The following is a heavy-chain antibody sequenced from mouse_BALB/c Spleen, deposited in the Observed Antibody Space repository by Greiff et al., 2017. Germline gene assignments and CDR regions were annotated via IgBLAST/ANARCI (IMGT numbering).Heavy chain of an antibody. J-gene: IGHJ4*01. V-gene: IGHV3-2*02. CDR1: GYSITSDYA. CDR2: ISYSGST. CDR3: ARDRYDDYAMDY. D-gene: IGHD2-14*01. Sequence: VQLKESGPGLVKPSQSLSLTCTVTGYSITSDYAWNWIRQFPGNKLEWMGYISYSGSTSYNPSLKSRISITRDTSKNQFFLQLNSVTTEDTATYYCARDRYDDYAMDYWGQGTSVTVSS.